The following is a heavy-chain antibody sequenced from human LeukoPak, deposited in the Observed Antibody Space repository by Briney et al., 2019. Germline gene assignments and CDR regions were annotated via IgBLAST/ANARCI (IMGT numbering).Heavy chain of an antibody. CDR3: VRHITPYYFDY. Sequence: GGSLRLSCSGSGFTFSSYIMHWVRQAPGKGLEYVSAISSNGDSTYYADSVKGRFTISRDNSKNTLYLQMNSLRPDDTAVYYCVRHITPYYFDYWGQGTLVTVSS. CDR1: GFTFSSYI. V-gene: IGHV3-64D*06. J-gene: IGHJ4*02. CDR2: ISSNGDST. D-gene: IGHD3-3*01.